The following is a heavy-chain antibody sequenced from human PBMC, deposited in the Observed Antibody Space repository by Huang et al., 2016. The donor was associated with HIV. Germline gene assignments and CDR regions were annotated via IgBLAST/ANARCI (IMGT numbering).Heavy chain of an antibody. CDR3: ARARGYYDSSVSYYFDY. CDR2: SIPIFGTA. D-gene: IGHD3-22*01. J-gene: IGHJ4*02. Sequence: QVQLVQSGAEVKKPGSSVKVSCKASGGPFSSYAISWVRQAPGQGLEGRGGSIPIFGTANYAQKFQGRVTITADESTSTAYMELSSLRSEDTAVYYCARARGYYDSSVSYYFDYWGQGTLVTVSS. CDR1: GGPFSSYA. V-gene: IGHV1-69*13.